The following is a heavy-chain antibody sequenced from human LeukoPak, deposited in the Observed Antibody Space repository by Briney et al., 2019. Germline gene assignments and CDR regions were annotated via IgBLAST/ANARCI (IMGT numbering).Heavy chain of an antibody. D-gene: IGHD1-1*01. Sequence: SETLSLTCAVYGGSFSGYYWSWIRQPPGKGLEWIGEINHSGSTNYNPSLKSRVTISVDTSKNQFSLKLSSVTAADTAVYYCARGRVRNWKWFDAFDTWGQGTMVTVSS. CDR2: INHSGST. J-gene: IGHJ3*02. CDR3: ARGRVRNWKWFDAFDT. V-gene: IGHV4-34*01. CDR1: GGSFSGYY.